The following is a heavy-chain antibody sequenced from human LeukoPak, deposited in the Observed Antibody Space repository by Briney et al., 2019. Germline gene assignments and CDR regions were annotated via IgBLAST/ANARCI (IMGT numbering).Heavy chain of an antibody. D-gene: IGHD6-19*01. V-gene: IGHV3-43*02. Sequence: GGSLRLSCAVSGITLSNYGMSWVRQAPGKGLEWVAGISDSGGRTNYADSVKGRFTISRDNSKNSLYLQMDSVITEGTALYYCAKDILGTGWSPFGSWGQGTLVTVSS. CDR3: AKDILGTGWSPFGS. CDR1: GITLSNYG. CDR2: ISDSGGRT. J-gene: IGHJ1*01.